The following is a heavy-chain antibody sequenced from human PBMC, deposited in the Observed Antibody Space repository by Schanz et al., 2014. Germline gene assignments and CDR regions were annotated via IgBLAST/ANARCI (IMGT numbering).Heavy chain of an antibody. J-gene: IGHJ6*03. V-gene: IGHV3-33*08. CDR1: GFNFKAYA. CDR3: ARDAVALVPEYFMDV. D-gene: IGHD2-15*01. CDR2: VWSDGNTK. Sequence: AQLLESGGGLVQPGGSLRLSCAASGFNFKAYAMSWVRQAPGKGLEWVALVWSDGNTKYYVDSVKGRFTISRDNSKNSVSLQMDSLRPEDTAVYFCARDAVALVPEYFMDVWGKGTPVTVSS.